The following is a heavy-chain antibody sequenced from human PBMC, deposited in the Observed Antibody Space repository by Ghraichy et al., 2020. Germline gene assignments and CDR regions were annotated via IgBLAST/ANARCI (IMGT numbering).Heavy chain of an antibody. CDR3: ARATNYDILTGYYKGSGDAFDI. CDR1: GGSFSGYY. Sequence: SETLSLTCAVYGGSFSGYYWSWIRQPPGKGLEWIGEINHSGSTNYNPSLKSRVTISVDTSKNQFSLKLSSVTAADTAVYYCARATNYDILTGYYKGSGDAFDIWGQGTMVTVSS. D-gene: IGHD3-9*01. J-gene: IGHJ3*02. V-gene: IGHV4-34*01. CDR2: INHSGST.